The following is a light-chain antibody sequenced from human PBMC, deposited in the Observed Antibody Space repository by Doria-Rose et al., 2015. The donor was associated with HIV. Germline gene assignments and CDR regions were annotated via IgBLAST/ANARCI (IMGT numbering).Light chain of an antibody. CDR2: KAS. CDR3: QQSYSTPYT. V-gene: IGKV1-5*03. CDR1: QSISAW. Sequence: TQSPSTLSASVGDKVTITCRASQSISAWLAWYQQKPGKAPKLLIYKASSLESGVPSRFSGSGSGTDFTLTISSLQPEDFATYYCQQSYSTPYTFGQGTKLEIK. J-gene: IGKJ2*01.